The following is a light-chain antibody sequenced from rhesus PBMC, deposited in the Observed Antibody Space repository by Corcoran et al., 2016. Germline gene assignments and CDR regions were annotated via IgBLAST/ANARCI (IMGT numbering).Light chain of an antibody. CDR3: QQYSSRPLYS. CDR2: QAS. CDR1: QGISSW. J-gene: IGKJ2*01. V-gene: IGKV1-22*01. Sequence: DIQMTQSPSSLSASVGDTVIITCRASQGISSWLAWYQQNPGKALQLLIYQASSLQSGVPLRFSGSGSGTDFTRTISSLQSEEFATYYCQQYSSRPLYSFGQGTKVEIK.